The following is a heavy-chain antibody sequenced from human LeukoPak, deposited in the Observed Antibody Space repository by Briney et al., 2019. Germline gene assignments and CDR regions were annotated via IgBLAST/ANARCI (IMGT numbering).Heavy chain of an antibody. D-gene: IGHD3-22*01. CDR1: GFTFSSYG. CDR2: ISTSGTNM. J-gene: IGHJ4*02. CDR3: ARFDTSGYHYFDY. Sequence: AGGSLRLSCAASGFTFSSYGINWVRQAPGKGLEWVSYISTSGTNMYYADSARGRFTISRDNAKKSLYLHVNSLRAEDTAVYYCARFDTSGYHYFDYWGQGTLVTVSS. V-gene: IGHV3-48*03.